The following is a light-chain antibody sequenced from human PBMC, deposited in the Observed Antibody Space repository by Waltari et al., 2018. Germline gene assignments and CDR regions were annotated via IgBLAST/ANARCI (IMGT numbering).Light chain of an antibody. CDR3: QHLNSYPPT. CDR2: AAS. Sequence: DIQLTQSPSFLSASVGDRVTITCRASQGISSYLAWYQQKPGKAPKLLIYAASTLQSGVPSRFSCSGSGTEFTLTISSLQPEDFATYYCQHLNSYPPTFGGGTKVEIK. CDR1: QGISSY. V-gene: IGKV1-9*01. J-gene: IGKJ4*01.